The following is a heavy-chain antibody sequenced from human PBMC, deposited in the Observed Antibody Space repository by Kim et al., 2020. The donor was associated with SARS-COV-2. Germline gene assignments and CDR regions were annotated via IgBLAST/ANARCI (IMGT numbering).Heavy chain of an antibody. V-gene: IGHV4-30-2*05. J-gene: IGHJ6*02. D-gene: IGHD6-6*01. CDR3: AREADSSSSGPYYYYYGMDV. Sequence: RVTISVDTSKNQFSLKLSSVTAADTAVYYCAREADSSSSGPYYYYYGMDVWGQGTTVTVSS.